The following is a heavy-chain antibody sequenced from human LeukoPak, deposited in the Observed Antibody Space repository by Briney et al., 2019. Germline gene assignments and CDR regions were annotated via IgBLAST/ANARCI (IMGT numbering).Heavy chain of an antibody. CDR1: GFTFSSYA. V-gene: IGHV3-23*01. CDR3: ANSEQWLVVDY. J-gene: IGHJ4*02. Sequence: GGSLRLSCAASGFTFSSYAMSWVRQAPGKGLEWVSAISGSGGSTYYADSVRGRFTISRDNSKNTLYLQMNSLRAEDTAVYYCANSEQWLVVDYWGQGTLVTVSS. D-gene: IGHD6-19*01. CDR2: ISGSGGST.